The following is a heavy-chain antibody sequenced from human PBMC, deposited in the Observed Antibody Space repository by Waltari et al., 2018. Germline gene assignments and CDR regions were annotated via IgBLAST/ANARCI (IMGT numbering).Heavy chain of an antibody. D-gene: IGHD6-19*01. CDR3: ARQYSSGWLYYYYGMDV. CDR2: IYYSGST. Sequence: QVQLQESGPGLVKPSETLSLTCTVSGGSISSYSWSWIRQPPGKGLEWIGYIYYSGSTNYNPSLKSRVTISVDTSKNQFSLKLSSVTAADTAVYYCARQYSSGWLYYYYGMDVWGQGTTVTVSS. V-gene: IGHV4-59*01. J-gene: IGHJ6*02. CDR1: GGSISSYS.